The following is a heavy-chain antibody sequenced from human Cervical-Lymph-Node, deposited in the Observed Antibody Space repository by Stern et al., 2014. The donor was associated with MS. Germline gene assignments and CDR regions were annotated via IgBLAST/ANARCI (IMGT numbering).Heavy chain of an antibody. CDR2: IYYSGST. CDR3: ARAHYGDYPFYYYGMDV. Sequence: QVQLQESGPGLVKPSQTLSLTCTVSGGSISSNNSYWSWIRQPPAKGLEWIAYIYYSGSTYYNPSLKSRVTLSVDTSTNQFSLRLSSVTAADTAVYYCARAHYGDYPFYYYGMDVWGQGTTVTVSS. V-gene: IGHV4-30-4*01. J-gene: IGHJ6*02. D-gene: IGHD4-17*01. CDR1: GGSISSNNSY.